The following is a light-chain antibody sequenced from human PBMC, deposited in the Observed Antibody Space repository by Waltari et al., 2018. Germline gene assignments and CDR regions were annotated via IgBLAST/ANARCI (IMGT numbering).Light chain of an antibody. CDR3: CSYAGRNIWV. CDR2: EVI. CDR1: SSDVGFYNL. Sequence: QSALTQPASVSGSPGQSITISCTGTSSDVGFYNLVPWYQQHPDKAPKLMVNEVIERPSGVSTRFSGSKSGNTASLTISGLQAEDEADYYCCSYAGRNIWVFGGGTKVTVL. J-gene: IGLJ3*02. V-gene: IGLV2-23*02.